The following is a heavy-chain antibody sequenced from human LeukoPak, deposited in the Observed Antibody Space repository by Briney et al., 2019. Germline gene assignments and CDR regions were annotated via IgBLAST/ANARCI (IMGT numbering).Heavy chain of an antibody. V-gene: IGHV3-23*05. D-gene: IGHD3-3*01. Sequence: GGSLRLSCAASGFTFTNYAMSWVRQAPGKGLEWVSAITSSGSSTYYADSVKGRFTISRDSSNNTLYLQMSSLRADDTAVYYCAKVYHDFWSFYNFAMRAYDYYYYGMDVWGQGTTVTVSS. CDR1: GFTFTNYA. J-gene: IGHJ6*02. CDR2: ITSSGSST. CDR3: AKVYHDFWSFYNFAMRAYDYYYYGMDV.